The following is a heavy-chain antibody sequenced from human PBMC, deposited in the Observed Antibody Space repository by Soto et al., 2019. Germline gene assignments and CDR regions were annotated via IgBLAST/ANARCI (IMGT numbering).Heavy chain of an antibody. CDR1: GYSISSGYY. J-gene: IGHJ4*02. D-gene: IGHD1-26*01. CDR3: ATKGRGSYLVPGY. Sequence: SETLSLTCAVSGYSISSGYYWGWIRQPPGKGLEWIGSIYHSGSTYYNPSLKSRVTISVDTSKNQFSLKLSSVTAADTAVYYCATKGRGSYLVPGYWGQGTLVTVSS. CDR2: IYHSGST. V-gene: IGHV4-38-2*01.